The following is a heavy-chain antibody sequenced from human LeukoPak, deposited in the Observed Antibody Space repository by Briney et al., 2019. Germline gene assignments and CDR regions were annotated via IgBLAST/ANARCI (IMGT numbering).Heavy chain of an antibody. V-gene: IGHV4-59*01. CDR1: GGSISSYY. CDR2: IYYSGST. Sequence: SETLSLTCTVSGGSISSYYWSWIRQPPGKGLEWIGYIYYSGSTNYNPSLKSRVTISVDTSKNQFSLKLSSVTAADTAVYYCARVSLRYYVDYWGQGTLVTVSS. D-gene: IGHD4-17*01. J-gene: IGHJ4*02. CDR3: ARVSLRYYVDY.